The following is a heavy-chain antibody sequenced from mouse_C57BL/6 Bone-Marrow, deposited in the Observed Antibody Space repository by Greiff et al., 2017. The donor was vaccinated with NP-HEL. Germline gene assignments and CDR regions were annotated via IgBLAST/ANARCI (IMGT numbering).Heavy chain of an antibody. CDR3: SREEGSFFFDY. J-gene: IGHJ2*01. D-gene: IGHD1-1*02. CDR2: ISYDGSN. Sequence: EVKLQESGPGLVKPSQSLSLTCSVSGYSITSGYYWNWIRQSPGNKLEWMGYISYDGSNNYNPSLKNRISITRYTSKNQMFLKWMSVTTEDIATCYSSREEGSFFFDYGGQGTTLTVSA. V-gene: IGHV3-6*01. CDR1: GYSITSGYY.